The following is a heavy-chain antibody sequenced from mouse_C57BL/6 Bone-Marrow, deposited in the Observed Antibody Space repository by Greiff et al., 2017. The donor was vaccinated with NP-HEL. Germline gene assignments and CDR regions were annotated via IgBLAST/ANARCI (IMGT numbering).Heavy chain of an antibody. Sequence: EVKVVESGGGLVKPGGSLKLSCAASGFTFSSYAMSWVRQTPEKRLEWVATISDGGSYTYYPDNVKGRFTISRDSAKNNLYLQMGHLKSEDTAMYYCARDRNGRFAYWGQGTLVTVSA. CDR2: ISDGGSYT. CDR1: GFTFSSYA. CDR3: ARDRNGRFAY. J-gene: IGHJ3*01. V-gene: IGHV5-4*01.